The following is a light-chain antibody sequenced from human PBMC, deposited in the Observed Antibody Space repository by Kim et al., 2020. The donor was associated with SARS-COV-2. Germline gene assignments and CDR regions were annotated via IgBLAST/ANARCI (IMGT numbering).Light chain of an antibody. J-gene: IGKJ5*01. CDR1: QRISTN. CDR3: QQSYSLPVT. V-gene: IGKV1-39*01. CDR2: ARS. Sequence: APVGESVAIACRASQRISTNLNWYQHKPGRGPMRRIYARSSLQSGVPSRFRGSGSGTDFTFTISSLQPEDFATYYCQQSYSLPVTFGQGTRLEIK.